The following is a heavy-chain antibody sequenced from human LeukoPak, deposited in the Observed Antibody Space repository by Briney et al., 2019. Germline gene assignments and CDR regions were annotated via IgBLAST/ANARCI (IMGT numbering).Heavy chain of an antibody. CDR1: GFTFSNYA. J-gene: IGHJ4*02. D-gene: IGHD3-10*01. CDR2: ISGGSTSS. CDR3: ATEQWFVNSYYFDY. Sequence: GGSLRLSCVASGFTFSNYAVSWVRQAPGKGLEWLSAISGGSTSSYYADSVKGRFTISRDNSKNTLYLQMDSLRAEDTAVYYCATEQWFVNSYYFDYWGQGTLVTVSS. V-gene: IGHV3-23*01.